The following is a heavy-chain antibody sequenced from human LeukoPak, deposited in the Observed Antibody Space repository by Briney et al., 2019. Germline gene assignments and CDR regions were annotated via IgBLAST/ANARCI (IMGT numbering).Heavy chain of an antibody. J-gene: IGHJ5*02. D-gene: IGHD6-19*01. Sequence: PGGSLRLSCAASGFTFSSYGMHWVRQAPGKGLEWVAVISYDGSNKYYADSVKGRFTISRDNSKNTLYLQMNSLRAEDTAVYYCAKDWSLWVAVAGRAPPWFDPWGQGTLVTVSS. CDR3: AKDWSLWVAVAGRAPPWFDP. CDR1: GFTFSSYG. V-gene: IGHV3-30*18. CDR2: ISYDGSNK.